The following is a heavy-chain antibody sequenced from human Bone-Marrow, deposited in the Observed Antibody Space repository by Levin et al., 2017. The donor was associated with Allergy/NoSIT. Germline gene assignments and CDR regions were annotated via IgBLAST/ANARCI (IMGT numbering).Heavy chain of an antibody. Sequence: PSETLSLTCAASGFTFSSYAMHWVRQAPGKGLEYVSAISSNGGSTYYANSVKGRFTISRDNSKNTLYLQMGSLRAEDMAVYYCAREGPEDLKPTAMERGPFDYWGQGTLVTVSS. CDR3: AREGPEDLKPTAMERGPFDY. D-gene: IGHD5-18*01. J-gene: IGHJ4*02. CDR2: ISSNGGST. V-gene: IGHV3-64*01. CDR1: GFTFSSYA.